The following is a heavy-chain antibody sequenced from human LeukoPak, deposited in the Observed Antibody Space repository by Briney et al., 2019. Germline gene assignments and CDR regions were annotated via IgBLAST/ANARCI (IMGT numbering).Heavy chain of an antibody. D-gene: IGHD3-22*01. CDR2: IKEDGSEK. CDR3: ARDADLYDSSGYYEY. J-gene: IGHJ4*02. CDR1: GDSFSGYY. V-gene: IGHV3-7*01. Sequence: PSETLSLTCAVYGDSFSGYYWSWVRQAPGKGLEWVANIKEDGSEKYYVDSVKGRFTISRDNARNSLYLQMNSLRAEDTAVYYCARDADLYDSSGYYEYWGQGTLVTVSS.